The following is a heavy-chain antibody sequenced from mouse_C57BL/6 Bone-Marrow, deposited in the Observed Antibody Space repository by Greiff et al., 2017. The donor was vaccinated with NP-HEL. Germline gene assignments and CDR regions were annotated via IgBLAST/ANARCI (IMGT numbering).Heavy chain of an antibody. CDR3: ARLITTVVANYAMDY. J-gene: IGHJ4*01. Sequence: EVQLMESGGGLVKPGGSLKLSCAASGFTFSDYGMHWVRQAPEKGLEWVAYISSGSSTIYYADTVKGRFTISRDNAKNTLFLQMTSLRSEDTAMYYCARLITTVVANYAMDYWGQGTSVTVSS. CDR2: ISSGSSTI. CDR1: GFTFSDYG. V-gene: IGHV5-17*01. D-gene: IGHD1-1*01.